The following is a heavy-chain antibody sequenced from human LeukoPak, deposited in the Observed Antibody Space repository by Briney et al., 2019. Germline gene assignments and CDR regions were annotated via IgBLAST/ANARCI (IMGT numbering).Heavy chain of an antibody. V-gene: IGHV4-61*02. CDR3: ARENSRYYFDY. Sequence: SETLSLTCTVSGGSISSGSYYWSWIREPAWKGLEWIGRIYTSGSTNYNPSLKSRVTISVDTSKNQFSLKLSSVTAADTAVYYCARENSRYYFDYWGQGTLVTVSS. CDR1: GGSISSGSYY. CDR2: IYTSGST. J-gene: IGHJ4*02. D-gene: IGHD4-23*01.